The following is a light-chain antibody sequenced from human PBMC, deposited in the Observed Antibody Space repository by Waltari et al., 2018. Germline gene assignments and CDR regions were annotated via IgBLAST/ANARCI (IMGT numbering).Light chain of an antibody. CDR1: TGAVTSNTY. V-gene: IGLV7-43*01. CDR2: NTN. J-gene: IGLJ3*02. Sequence: QTVVTQEPSLTVSPGGTVTLTCASSTGAVTSNTYPNWFQQKLGQAPRALVSNTNNIHSWTPALFSGSLLGGKAALTLSGVQPEDEAEYYCLMYFGAAWVFGGGTKLTVL. CDR3: LMYFGAAWV.